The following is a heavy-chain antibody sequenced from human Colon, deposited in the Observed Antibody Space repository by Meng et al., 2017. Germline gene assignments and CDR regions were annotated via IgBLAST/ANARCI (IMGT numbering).Heavy chain of an antibody. J-gene: IGHJ5*01. V-gene: IGHV2-5*02. CDR3: AHWVVASATLGAWFDS. Sequence: QITLKEFGPTLVKPTQTLTLTWSFSGFSLNTDGVAVGWIRQPPGNAPEWLALIYWDDDARYSPSLKNRLSITQDAAKNQVVLTMTNMESVDTATYFCAHWVVASATLGAWFDSWGQGTLVTVSS. CDR1: GFSLNTDGVA. CDR2: IYWDDDA. D-gene: IGHD2-15*01.